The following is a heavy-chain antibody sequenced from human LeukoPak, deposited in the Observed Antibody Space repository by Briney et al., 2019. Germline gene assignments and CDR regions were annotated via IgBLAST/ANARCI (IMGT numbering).Heavy chain of an antibody. D-gene: IGHD4-17*01. CDR2: ISDDGRRK. CDR1: GFSFVSYG. J-gene: IGHJ4*02. CDR3: AKRPSDYGDYVSYFDY. Sequence: GGSLRLSCAASGFSFVSYGVHWVRQAPGKGLEWVGVISDDGRRKDYADSVKGRFTISRDNSKDTLYLQMNSLRAEDTAVYYCAKRPSDYGDYVSYFDYWGQGTLVTVSS. V-gene: IGHV3-30*18.